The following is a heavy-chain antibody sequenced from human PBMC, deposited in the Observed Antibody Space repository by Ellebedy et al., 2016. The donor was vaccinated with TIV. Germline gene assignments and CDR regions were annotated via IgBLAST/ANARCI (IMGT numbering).Heavy chain of an antibody. V-gene: IGHV4-39*01. CDR2: IYYSGST. D-gene: IGHD5-18*01. Sequence: GSLRLSCTVSGGSISSSSYYWGWIRQPPGKGLEWIGSIYYSGSTYYNPSLKSRVTISVDTSKNQFSLKLSSVTAADTAVYYCAKQAVQLWPFDYWGQGTLVTVSS. CDR3: AKQAVQLWPFDY. CDR1: GGSISSSSYY. J-gene: IGHJ4*02.